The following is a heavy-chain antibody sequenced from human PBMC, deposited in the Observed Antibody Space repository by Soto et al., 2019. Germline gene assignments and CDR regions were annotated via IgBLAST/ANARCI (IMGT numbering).Heavy chain of an antibody. V-gene: IGHV3-23*01. CDR1: GFSFSDYA. D-gene: IGHD6-13*01. CDR3: AKRSPYSRRWYSPIFDY. CDR2: ISESGGST. J-gene: IGHJ4*02. Sequence: PGGSLRLSCAASGFSFSDYAMSWVRQAPGKGLEWVSVISESGGSTHYADSVRGRFTVSRDNSKNSLSLRMNSLRDEDTAVYFCAKRSPYSRRWYSPIFDYCGQGPLVTVSS.